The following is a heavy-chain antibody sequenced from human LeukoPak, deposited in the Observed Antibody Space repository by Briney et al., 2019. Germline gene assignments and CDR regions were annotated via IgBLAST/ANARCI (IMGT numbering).Heavy chain of an antibody. CDR3: ARARMGVITYFDY. V-gene: IGHV4-59*01. D-gene: IGHD3-16*02. J-gene: IGHJ4*02. CDR1: DGSISTYY. CDR2: IFYSGRT. Sequence: PSEPLSLPCTFSDGSISTYYASWTRHPPGKGLEWIGYIFYSGRTTYNPSLKSRVTISLDTSKNQFSLKLRSVTGAGTAVYYCARARMGVITYFDYWGEGTLVTVSS.